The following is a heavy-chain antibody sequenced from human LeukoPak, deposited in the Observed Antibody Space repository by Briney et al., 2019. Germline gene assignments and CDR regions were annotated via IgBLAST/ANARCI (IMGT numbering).Heavy chain of an antibody. CDR2: INPNSGGT. D-gene: IGHD3-10*01. Sequence: ASVKVSCKASGYTFTGYYMHWVRQASGQGLEWMGWINPNSGGTNHAQKFQGRVTMTRDTSISTAYMELSRLRSDDTAVYYCARGQYYYGSGSYYAFDIWGQGTMVTVSS. CDR3: ARGQYYYGSGSYYAFDI. J-gene: IGHJ3*02. CDR1: GYTFTGYY. V-gene: IGHV1-2*02.